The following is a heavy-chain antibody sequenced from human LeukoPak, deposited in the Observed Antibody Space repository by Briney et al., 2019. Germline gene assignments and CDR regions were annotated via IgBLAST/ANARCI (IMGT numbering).Heavy chain of an antibody. CDR1: GFTFGDYA. CDR2: ISWDASST. V-gene: IGHV3-43D*04. CDR3: AKERRGYYMDV. J-gene: IGHJ6*03. D-gene: IGHD3-10*01. Sequence: GRSLRLSCAASGFTFGDYAMQWVRQAPGKGLEWVSLISWDASSTYYADSVKGRFTISRDNSKNSLSLQMNSLRPEDTALYYCAKERRGYYMDVWGKGTTVTVSS.